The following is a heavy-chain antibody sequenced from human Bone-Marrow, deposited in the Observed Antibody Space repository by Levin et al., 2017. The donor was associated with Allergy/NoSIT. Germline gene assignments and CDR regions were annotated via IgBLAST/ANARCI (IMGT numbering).Heavy chain of an antibody. V-gene: IGHV3-9*01. D-gene: IGHD3-16*01. CDR1: GFTFDDFA. J-gene: IGHJ1*01. CDR2: INWNSNTI. Sequence: SCAASGFTFDDFAMHWVRQAPEKGLEWVSGINWNSNTIDYADSVKGRFTISRDNAKNSLYLQMNSLRPEDTAFYYCAKVPSSFGGSYYFHHWGRGTLVTVSS. CDR3: AKVPSSFGGSYYFHH.